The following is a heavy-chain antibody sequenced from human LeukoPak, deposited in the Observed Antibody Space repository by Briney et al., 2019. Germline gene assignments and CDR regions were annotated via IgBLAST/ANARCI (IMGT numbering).Heavy chain of an antibody. CDR1: GGSFSNYY. D-gene: IGHD3-10*01. CDR3: ASMVRGAPYWYGVDV. CDR2: MHDSGIS. V-gene: IGHV4-59*01. Sequence: SETLSLTCSVSGGSFSNYYWIWIRQPPGKGLECIGYMHDSGISDYNPSLKSRVTISPDTSKSQFSLKLSSVTAADTAVYYCASMVRGAPYWYGVDVWGQGTTVTVSS. J-gene: IGHJ6*02.